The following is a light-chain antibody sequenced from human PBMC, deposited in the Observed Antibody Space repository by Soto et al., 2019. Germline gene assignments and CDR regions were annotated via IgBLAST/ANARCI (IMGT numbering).Light chain of an antibody. CDR1: QSISSY. J-gene: IGKJ1*01. V-gene: IGKV1-39*01. CDR2: AAS. CDR3: QQSYSTLERT. Sequence: DIQMTQSPSSLSASVGDRVTITCRASQSISSYLNWYQQKPGKAPKLLIYAASSLQSGVPSRFSGSGSGTDFTLTISSXQPEDFATYYCQQSYSTLERTFGQGTKVDIK.